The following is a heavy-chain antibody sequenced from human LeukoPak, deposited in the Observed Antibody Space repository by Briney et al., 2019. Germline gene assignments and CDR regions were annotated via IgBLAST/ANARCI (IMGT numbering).Heavy chain of an antibody. Sequence: QPGGSLRLSCAASGFSFSSYEMNWVRQAPGKGLVWISYISDSGTLTHYADFVEGRFTISRDNSKNTLHLQMNSLRAQDTAVYYCAVGYSSCWYSPFDYWGQGTLVTVSS. J-gene: IGHJ4*02. V-gene: IGHV3-48*03. D-gene: IGHD6-19*01. CDR1: GFSFSSYE. CDR2: ISDSGTLT. CDR3: AVGYSSCWYSPFDY.